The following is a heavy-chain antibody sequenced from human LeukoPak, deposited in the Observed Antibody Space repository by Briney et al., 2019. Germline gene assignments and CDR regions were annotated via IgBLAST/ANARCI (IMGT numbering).Heavy chain of an antibody. CDR3: ASGYSSSWYDY. D-gene: IGHD6-13*01. Sequence: GASVKVFCKASGYTFTSYDINWVRQAPGQGLEWMGWINPNSGGTNYAQKFQGRVTMTRDTSISTAYMELSRLRSDDTAVYYCASGYSSSWYDYWGQGTLVTVSS. CDR1: GYTFTSYD. CDR2: INPNSGGT. V-gene: IGHV1-2*02. J-gene: IGHJ4*02.